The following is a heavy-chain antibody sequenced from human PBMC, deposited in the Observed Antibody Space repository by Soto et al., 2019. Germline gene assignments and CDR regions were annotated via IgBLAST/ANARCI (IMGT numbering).Heavy chain of an antibody. J-gene: IGHJ4*02. CDR3: ARDETYGYDSSGYTFDY. Sequence: ASVKVSCKASGYTFTGYYMHRVRQAPGQGLEWMGWINPNSGGTNYAQKFQGWVTMTRDTSISTAYMELSRLRSDDTAVYYCARDETYGYDSSGYTFDYCGQGTLVTVSS. D-gene: IGHD3-22*01. CDR1: GYTFTGYY. V-gene: IGHV1-2*04. CDR2: INPNSGGT.